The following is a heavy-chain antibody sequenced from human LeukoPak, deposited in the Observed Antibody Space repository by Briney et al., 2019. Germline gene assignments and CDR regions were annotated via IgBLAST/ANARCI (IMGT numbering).Heavy chain of an antibody. Sequence: ASVKVSCKTSGYSFPGYFIHWVRQAPGQGLEWMGWVNANSGGTEYAQKFQGRVTMTRDMSINTAYMELSSLTSDDTALYYCARDWDYNDSSAPWGFKYWGQGTLVTVSS. CDR2: VNANSGGT. V-gene: IGHV1-2*02. D-gene: IGHD3-22*01. CDR1: GYSFPGYF. CDR3: ARDWDYNDSSAPWGFKY. J-gene: IGHJ4*02.